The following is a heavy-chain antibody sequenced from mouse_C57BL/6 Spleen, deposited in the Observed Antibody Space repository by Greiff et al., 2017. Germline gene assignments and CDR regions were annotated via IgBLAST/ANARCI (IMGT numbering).Heavy chain of an antibody. CDR1: GYSFTGYY. V-gene: IGHV1-42*01. D-gene: IGHD4-1*01. CDR3: ARSRWDGDYAMDY. Sequence: VQLKQSGPELVKPGASVKISCKASGYSFTGYYMNWVKQSPEKSLEWIGEINPSTGGTTYNQKFKAKATLTVDKSSSTAYMQLKSLTSEDSAVYYCARSRWDGDYAMDYWGQGTSVTVAS. J-gene: IGHJ4*01. CDR2: INPSTGGT.